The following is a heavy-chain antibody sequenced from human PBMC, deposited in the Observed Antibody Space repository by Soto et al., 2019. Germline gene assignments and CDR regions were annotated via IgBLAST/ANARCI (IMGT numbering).Heavy chain of an antibody. J-gene: IGHJ4*02. CDR2: ISSSSSYI. CDR3: ARDTDLYYGSGSDFDF. CDR1: GFTFSSDC. V-gene: IGHV3-21*01. D-gene: IGHD3-10*01. Sequence: EVQLVESGGGLVKPGGSLRLSCAASGFTFSSDCMNWVRQAPGTGLEWVSSISSSSSYIYYADSVKGRFTISRDNAKNSLYLQMNSLGAEDTAGYYCARDTDLYYGSGSDFDFWGQGPLVTVSS.